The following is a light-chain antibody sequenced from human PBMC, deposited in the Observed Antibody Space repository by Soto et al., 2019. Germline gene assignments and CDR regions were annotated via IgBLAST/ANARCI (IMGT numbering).Light chain of an antibody. J-gene: IGKJ2*01. CDR1: TSVSSY. CDR2: DAS. Sequence: ESVLTPSPDTLSLSPGERATLASRASTSVSSYVAWYNQKPGQAPRLLIGDASNRATGSPARFSGSGSGADLTLTISSLEPEDFAGSSCQRRTNWPYTFGQGTKLEIK. CDR3: QRRTNWPYT. V-gene: IGKV3-11*01.